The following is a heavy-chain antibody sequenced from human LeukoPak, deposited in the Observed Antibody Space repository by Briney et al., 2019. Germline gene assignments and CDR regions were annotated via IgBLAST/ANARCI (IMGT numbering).Heavy chain of an antibody. CDR2: INSDGSTT. CDR1: GFTFRSYW. J-gene: IGHJ6*03. Sequence: GGSLRLSCAASGFTFRSYWMHWVRQAPGKGLVWVSRINSDGSTTNYADSVKGRFTISRDNAKNSLYLQMNSLRAEDTAVYYCARDSIPKGLYYMDVWGKGTTVTVSS. V-gene: IGHV3-74*01. CDR3: ARDSIPKGLYYMDV. D-gene: IGHD2/OR15-2a*01.